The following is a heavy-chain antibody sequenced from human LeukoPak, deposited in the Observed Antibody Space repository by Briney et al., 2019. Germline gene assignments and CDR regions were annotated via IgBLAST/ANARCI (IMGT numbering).Heavy chain of an antibody. D-gene: IGHD2-15*01. CDR1: AFIFSGHW. CDR3: ARVCSGGSCYSHRWYYYGMDV. V-gene: IGHV3-7*01. Sequence: GGSLRLSCEGSAFIFSGHWMNWVRQTPGKGLEWVASIKEDGSERQYVDSVKGRFSISRDNTKGSLFLQLNSLRAEDTAVYYRARVCSGGSCYSHRWYYYGMDVWGQGTTVTVSS. CDR2: IKEDGSER. J-gene: IGHJ6*02.